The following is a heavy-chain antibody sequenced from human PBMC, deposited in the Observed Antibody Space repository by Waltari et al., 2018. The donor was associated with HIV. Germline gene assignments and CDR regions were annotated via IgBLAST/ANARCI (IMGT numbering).Heavy chain of an antibody. J-gene: IGHJ2*01. CDR1: GGSVSSSSYF. D-gene: IGHD1-26*01. Sequence: QLQLQESGPGLVKPSETLSLTCTVSGGSVSSSSYFWGWIRQPPGKGLEWIGRIYYTGRAYYNPALKGRVTISGDTAKNQCSLKVTSGTAADTAVYYCARHALRVGAAYWNFDLWGRGTLVTVSS. V-gene: IGHV4-39*01. CDR2: IYYTGRA. CDR3: ARHALRVGAAYWNFDL.